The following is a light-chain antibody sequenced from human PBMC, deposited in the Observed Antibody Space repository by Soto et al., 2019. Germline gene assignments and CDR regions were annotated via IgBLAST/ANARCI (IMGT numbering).Light chain of an antibody. V-gene: IGKV3-20*01. CDR1: QSVSSSY. Sequence: EIVLTQSPGTLSLSPGERAILSCRASQSVSSSYLAWYQQKPGQAPRLLIYGASSRATGIPDRISGSGSGTDFTLTISRLEPEDFAVYYCQPYGSSPRTFGQGTKVEIK. CDR3: QPYGSSPRT. CDR2: GAS. J-gene: IGKJ1*01.